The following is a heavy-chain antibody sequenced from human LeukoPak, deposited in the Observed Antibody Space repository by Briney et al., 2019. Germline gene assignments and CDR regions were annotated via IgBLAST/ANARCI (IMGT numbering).Heavy chain of an antibody. J-gene: IGHJ4*02. CDR1: GGSISSYY. V-gene: IGHV4-4*07. CDR2: IYTSGST. D-gene: IGHD4-17*01. Sequence: SETLSLTCTVSGGSISSYYWSWIRQPAGKGLEWIGRIYTSGSTNYNPSLKSRVTMSVDTSKNQFSLKLNSVAAADTAVYYCARTRGGYGDYTFDSWGQGTLVTVX. CDR3: ARTRGGYGDYTFDS.